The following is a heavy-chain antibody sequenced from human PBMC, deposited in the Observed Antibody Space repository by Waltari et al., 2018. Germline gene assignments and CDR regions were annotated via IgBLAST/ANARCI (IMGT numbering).Heavy chain of an antibody. CDR3: ARPIFGVAWGAFDI. D-gene: IGHD3-3*01. V-gene: IGHV4-39*01. CDR1: GGSISSSSYY. Sequence: QLQLQESGPGLVKPSETLSLTCTVSGGSISSSSYYWGWIRQPPGKGLEWIGSIYYSGSTYYNPSLKSRVTISVDTSKNQFSLKLSSVTAADTAVYYCARPIFGVAWGAFDIWGQGTMVTVSS. CDR2: IYYSGST. J-gene: IGHJ3*02.